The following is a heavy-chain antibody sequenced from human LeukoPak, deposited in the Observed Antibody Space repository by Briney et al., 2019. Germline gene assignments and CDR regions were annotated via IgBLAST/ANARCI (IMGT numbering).Heavy chain of an antibody. CDR2: IYSGTTE. CDR1: GFTVSSSY. CDR3: ARVEEGWFDP. V-gene: IGHV3-66*01. J-gene: IGHJ5*02. Sequence: GGSLRLSCAASGFTVSSSYMGWVRQAPGKGLEWVSVIYSGTTEYHPDSVKGRFTISRDNSMNTLYLQMNSLSAEDTVVYYCARVEEGWFDPWGQGTLVTVSS.